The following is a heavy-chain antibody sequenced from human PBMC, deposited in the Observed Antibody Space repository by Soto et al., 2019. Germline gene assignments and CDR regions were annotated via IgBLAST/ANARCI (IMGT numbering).Heavy chain of an antibody. CDR3: AKDLVAASY. CDR2: ISYDGSNK. Sequence: GGSLRLSCAASGFTFSSYGMHWVRQAPGKGLEWVAVISYDGSNKYYADSVKGRFTISRDNSKNTLYLQMNSLRAEDTAVYYCAKDLVAASYWGQGTLVTVSS. V-gene: IGHV3-30*18. CDR1: GFTFSSYG. J-gene: IGHJ4*02. D-gene: IGHD2-15*01.